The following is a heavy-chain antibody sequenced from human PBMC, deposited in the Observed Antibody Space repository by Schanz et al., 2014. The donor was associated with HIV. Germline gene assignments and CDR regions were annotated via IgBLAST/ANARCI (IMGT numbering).Heavy chain of an antibody. V-gene: IGHV3-33*08. CDR3: ARDAASHSYGSTMDV. D-gene: IGHD5-18*01. J-gene: IGHJ6*02. Sequence: VQLVESGGGLVKPGGSLRLSCAASEFTFRNAWMNWVRQAPGKGLEWVAVIWYDGSNKYYTDSVKGRFTISRDSSKNTLYLQMNSLRAEDTAVYYCARDAASHSYGSTMDVWGQGTTVTVSS. CDR1: EFTFRNAW. CDR2: IWYDGSNK.